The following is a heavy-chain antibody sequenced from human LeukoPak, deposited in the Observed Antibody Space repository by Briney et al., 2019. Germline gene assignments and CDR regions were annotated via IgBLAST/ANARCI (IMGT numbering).Heavy chain of an antibody. J-gene: IGHJ4*02. Sequence: PSETLSLTCTVSGGSLSSSSYYWSWIRQPPGKGLEWIGYIYYSGSTNYNPSLKSRVTISVDTSKNQFSLKLSSVTAADTAVYYCARLSGSGSYYRETQVFDYWGQGTLVTVSS. V-gene: IGHV4-61*01. CDR3: ARLSGSGSYYRETQVFDY. D-gene: IGHD3-10*01. CDR2: IYYSGST. CDR1: GGSLSSSSYY.